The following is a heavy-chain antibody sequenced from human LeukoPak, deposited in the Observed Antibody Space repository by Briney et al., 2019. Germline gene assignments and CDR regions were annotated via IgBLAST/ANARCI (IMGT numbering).Heavy chain of an antibody. Sequence: QPGRSLLLSCTASGFTFGDYAMSWVRQAPGKGLEWVGFIRSKAYGGTTEYAASVKGRFTISRDDSKSIAYLQMNSLKTEDTAVYYCTRVMDIVVVPAACLDYWGQGTLVTVSS. J-gene: IGHJ4*02. CDR3: TRVMDIVVVPAACLDY. D-gene: IGHD2-2*03. CDR2: IRSKAYGGTT. CDR1: GFTFGDYA. V-gene: IGHV3-49*04.